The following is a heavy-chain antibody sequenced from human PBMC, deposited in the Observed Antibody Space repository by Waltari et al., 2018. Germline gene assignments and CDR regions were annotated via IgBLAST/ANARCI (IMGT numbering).Heavy chain of an antibody. CDR1: GGSISSGGYY. D-gene: IGHD4-17*01. J-gene: IGHJ5*02. Sequence: HVQLQESGPGLVKPSQTLSLTCPVSGGSISSGGYYWSWIRQHPGKGLEWIGYIYYSGSTYYNPSLKSRVTISVDTSKNQFSLKLSSVTAADTAVYYCARAQFYGDYVNWFDPWGQGTLVTVSS. CDR2: IYYSGST. V-gene: IGHV4-31*03. CDR3: ARAQFYGDYVNWFDP.